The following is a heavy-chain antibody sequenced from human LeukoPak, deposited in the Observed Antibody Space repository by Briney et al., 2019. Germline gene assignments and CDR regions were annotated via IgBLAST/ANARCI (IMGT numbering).Heavy chain of an antibody. CDR3: ARGRITFGGVIVIQYFDY. V-gene: IGHV1-8*01. CDR1: GYTFTSYD. D-gene: IGHD3-16*02. J-gene: IGHJ4*02. CDR2: MNPNSGNT. Sequence: ASVKVSCKASGYTFTSYDINWVRQAAGQGLEWMGWMNPNSGNTGYAQKFQGRVTMTRNTSISTAYMELSSLRFEDTAVYYCARGRITFGGVIVIQYFDYWGQGTLVTVSS.